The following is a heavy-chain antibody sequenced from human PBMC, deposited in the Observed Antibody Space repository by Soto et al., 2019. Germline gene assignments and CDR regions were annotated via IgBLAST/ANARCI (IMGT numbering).Heavy chain of an antibody. D-gene: IGHD3-10*01. Sequence: GASVKVSCKASGGTFSSYAISWVRQAPGQGLEWMGGIIPIFGTANYAQKFQGRVTITADESTSTAYMELSSLRSEDTAVYYCARDSPSAVGSGARFYHSYVMAVWGQGTTVPGSS. CDR1: GGTFSSYA. CDR3: ARDSPSAVGSGARFYHSYVMAV. CDR2: IIPIFGTA. J-gene: IGHJ6*02. V-gene: IGHV1-69*13.